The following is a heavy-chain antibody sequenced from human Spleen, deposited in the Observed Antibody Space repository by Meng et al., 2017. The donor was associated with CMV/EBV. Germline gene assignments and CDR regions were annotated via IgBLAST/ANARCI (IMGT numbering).Heavy chain of an antibody. D-gene: IGHD3-10*01. V-gene: IGHV1-8*01. J-gene: IGHJ6*02. CDR3: ARGHLRRTPRITMIRAAHYYYYDLDV. Sequence: ASVKVSCKASGYTFTSYDINWVRQATGQGLEWMGWMNPNSGNTGYAQKFQGRVTMTRYTSISTAYMELSSLRSDDTAVYYCARGHLRRTPRITMIRAAHYYYYDLDVWGQGTTVTVSS. CDR1: GYTFTSYD. CDR2: MNPNSGNT.